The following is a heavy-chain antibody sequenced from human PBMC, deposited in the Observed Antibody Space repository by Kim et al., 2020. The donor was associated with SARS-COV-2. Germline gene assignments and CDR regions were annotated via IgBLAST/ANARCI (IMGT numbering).Heavy chain of an antibody. CDR2: INAGNGNT. V-gene: IGHV1-3*01. CDR3: ARDPSTVTRRMYYYYYGMDV. J-gene: IGHJ6*02. CDR1: GYTFTSYA. Sequence: ASVKVSCKASGYTFTSYAMHWVRQAPGQRLEWMGWINAGNGNTKYSQKFQGRVTITRDTSASTAYMELSSLRSEDTAVYYCARDPSTVTRRMYYYYYGMDVGGQGTTVTVSS. D-gene: IGHD4-17*01.